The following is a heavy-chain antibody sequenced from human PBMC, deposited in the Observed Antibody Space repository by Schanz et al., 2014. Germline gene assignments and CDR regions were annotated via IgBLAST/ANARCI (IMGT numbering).Heavy chain of an antibody. V-gene: IGHV3-23*01. CDR3: AKDAPYPFDL. J-gene: IGHJ2*01. CDR2: ISGDHRNT. CDR1: GFTFSTHA. Sequence: EMQLLESGGGLIQPGGSLRLSCAASGFTFSTHAMSWVRQAPGKGLEWVSSISGDHRNTFYADSVKGRFTISRDNSKNTLYLQMNSLRAEDTAIYYCAKDAPYPFDLWGRVTLITVSS.